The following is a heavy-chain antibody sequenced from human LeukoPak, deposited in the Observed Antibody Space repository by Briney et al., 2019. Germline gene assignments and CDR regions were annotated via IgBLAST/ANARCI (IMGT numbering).Heavy chain of an antibody. CDR1: GYSFTSYW. V-gene: IGHV5-51*01. D-gene: IGHD3-3*01. CDR2: IYPGDSDT. J-gene: IGHJ5*02. CDR3: ARQYDFWSGWFEP. Sequence: GESLKISCKGSGYSFTSYWVGWVRQMPGKGLEWMGIIYPGDSDTRYSPSFQGQVTISADKSISTAYLQWSSLKASDTAMYYCARQYDFWSGWFEPWGQGTLVTVSS.